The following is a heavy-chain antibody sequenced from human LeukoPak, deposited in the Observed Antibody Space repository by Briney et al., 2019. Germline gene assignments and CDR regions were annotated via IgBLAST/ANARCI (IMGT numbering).Heavy chain of an antibody. CDR1: GGSVNSGSYY. J-gene: IGHJ3*02. Sequence: SQTLSLTCAVSGGSVNSGSYYWSWIRQPPGKGLEWSGYIYYSGSPYYNPSLKSRVTISVDTSKNQFSLKLSSVTAADTAVYYCARDLYGSGPFDIWGQGTMVTVSS. D-gene: IGHD3-10*01. CDR3: ARDLYGSGPFDI. CDR2: IYYSGSP. V-gene: IGHV4-61*01.